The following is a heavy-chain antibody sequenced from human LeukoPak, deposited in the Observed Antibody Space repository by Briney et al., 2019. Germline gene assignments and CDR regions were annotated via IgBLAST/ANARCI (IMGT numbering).Heavy chain of an antibody. J-gene: IGHJ4*02. CDR3: AREKYNWSYVDY. V-gene: IGHV4-34*01. CDR2: INHSGST. Sequence: PSETLSLTCAVYGGSFSGYYWSWIRQPPGKGLEWIGEINHSGSTNYNPSLKSRVTISVDTSKNQFSLKLSSVTAADTAVYYCAREKYNWSYVDYWGQGTLVTVSS. CDR1: GGSFSGYY. D-gene: IGHD1-20*01.